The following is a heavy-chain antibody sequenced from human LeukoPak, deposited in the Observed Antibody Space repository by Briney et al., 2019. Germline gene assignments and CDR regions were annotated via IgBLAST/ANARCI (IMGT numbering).Heavy chain of an antibody. CDR2: FDPEDGET. CDR3: ATDLGSSPKN. CDR1: GYTFTGYY. V-gene: IGHV1-24*01. J-gene: IGHJ4*02. Sequence: ASVKVSCKASGYTFTGYYMHWVRQAPGQGLEWMGGFDPEDGETIYAQKFQGRVTMTEDTSTDTAYMELSSLRSEDTAVYYCATDLGSSPKNWGQGTLVTVSS. D-gene: IGHD6-13*01.